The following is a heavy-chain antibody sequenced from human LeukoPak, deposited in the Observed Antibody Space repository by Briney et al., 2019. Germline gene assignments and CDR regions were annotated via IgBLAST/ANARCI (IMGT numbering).Heavy chain of an antibody. CDR2: ISGSGGST. D-gene: IGHD6-13*01. V-gene: IGHV3-23*01. CDR3: AKDPVEYSSSWSYYFDY. Sequence: PGGSLRLSCAASGFTFSSYAMSWVRQAPGKGLEWVSAISGSGGSTYYADSVKGRFTISRDNSKNTLYLQMNSLRAEDTAVYYCAKDPVEYSSSWSYYFDYWGQETLVTVSS. CDR1: GFTFSSYA. J-gene: IGHJ4*02.